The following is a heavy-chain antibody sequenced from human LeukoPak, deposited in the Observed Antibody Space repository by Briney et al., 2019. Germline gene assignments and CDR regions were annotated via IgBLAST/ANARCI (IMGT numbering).Heavy chain of an antibody. Sequence: GGSLRLSCAASGFTFSSYEMNWVRQAPGKGLEWVGRIGSKIDNYATAYVESVKGRFIISREDSKNTAYLQINSLKTEDTAVYYCSSGHYGLDVWGQGTTVTVSS. CDR1: GFTFSSYE. CDR3: SSGHYGLDV. J-gene: IGHJ6*02. V-gene: IGHV3-73*01. CDR2: IGSKIDNYAT.